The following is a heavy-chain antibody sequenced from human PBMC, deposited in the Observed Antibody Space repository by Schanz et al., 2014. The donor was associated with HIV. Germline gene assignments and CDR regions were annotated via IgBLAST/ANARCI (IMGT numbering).Heavy chain of an antibody. CDR3: ARGSWYSGDWYDDLYYYDVDV. CDR2: ISGSGGST. V-gene: IGHV3-74*01. Sequence: EVRLVESGGDLVQPGGSLRISCEASNFAFSSYWMHWVRQAPGKGLEWVSAISGSGGSTYYADSVKGRFTISRDNANNSLYLQMNSLRAEDTAVYFCARGSWYSGDWYDDLYYYDVDVWGQGTTVTVSS. CDR1: NFAFSSYW. J-gene: IGHJ6*02. D-gene: IGHD6-19*01.